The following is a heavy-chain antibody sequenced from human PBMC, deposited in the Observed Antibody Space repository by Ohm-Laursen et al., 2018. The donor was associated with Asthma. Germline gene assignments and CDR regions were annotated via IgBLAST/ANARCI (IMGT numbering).Heavy chain of an antibody. CDR1: GGSISSTSYY. CDR2: VYYSGGA. Sequence: SETLSLTCTVSGGSISSTSYYWGWIRQPPGKGLEWVGSVYYSGGAYYNPSLKSRLTFSVDTSKNQFSLKLSSVTAADTAVYYCARQRRDGFAYWGQGTLVTVSS. V-gene: IGHV4-39*01. CDR3: ARQRRDGFAY. D-gene: IGHD5-24*01. J-gene: IGHJ4*02.